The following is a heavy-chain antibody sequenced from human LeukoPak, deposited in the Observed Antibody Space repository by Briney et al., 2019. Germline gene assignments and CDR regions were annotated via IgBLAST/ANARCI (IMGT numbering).Heavy chain of an antibody. Sequence: ATVKVSCKASGYTFTSYGISWVRQAPGQGLEWMGWINPNSGGTNYAQKFQGRVTMTRDTSISTAYMELSRLRSDDTAVYYCARSTTPNENEYFEHWGQGTLVTVSS. CDR3: ARSTTPNENEYFEH. D-gene: IGHD2/OR15-2a*01. J-gene: IGHJ1*01. CDR2: INPNSGGT. V-gene: IGHV1-2*02. CDR1: GYTFTSYG.